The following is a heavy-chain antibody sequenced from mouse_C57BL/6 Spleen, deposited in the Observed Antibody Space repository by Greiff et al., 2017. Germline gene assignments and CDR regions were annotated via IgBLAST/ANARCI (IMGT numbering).Heavy chain of an antibody. V-gene: IGHV3-8*01. CDR1: GYSITSDY. D-gene: IGHD2-2*01. Sequence: EVKLMESGPGLAKPSQTLSLTCSVTGYSITSDYWNWIRKFPGNKLEYMGYISYSGSTYYNPSLKSRISITRDTSKNPYYLQLNSVTTEDTATYYCARGDGYDGGDFDYWGQGTTLTVSS. J-gene: IGHJ2*01. CDR3: ARGDGYDGGDFDY. CDR2: ISYSGST.